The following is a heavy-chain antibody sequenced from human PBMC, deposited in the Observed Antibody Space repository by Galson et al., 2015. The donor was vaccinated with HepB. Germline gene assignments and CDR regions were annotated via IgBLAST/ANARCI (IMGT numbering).Heavy chain of an antibody. Sequence: SVKVSCKASGGTFGSYAISWVRQAPGQGLEWMGGIIPIFGTANYAQKFQGRVTITADESTSTAYMELSSLRSEDTAVYYCARASTPPLEWLLLEFDYWGQGTLVTVSS. CDR2: IIPIFGTA. V-gene: IGHV1-69*13. J-gene: IGHJ4*02. CDR3: ARASTPPLEWLLLEFDY. D-gene: IGHD3-3*01. CDR1: GGTFGSYA.